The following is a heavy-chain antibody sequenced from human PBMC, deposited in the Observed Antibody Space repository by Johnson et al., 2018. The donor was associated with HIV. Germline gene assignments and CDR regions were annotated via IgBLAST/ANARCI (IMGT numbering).Heavy chain of an antibody. CDR2: INQDGSEK. D-gene: IGHD3-22*01. J-gene: IGHJ3*02. Sequence: VQLVESGGGLVQPGGSLRLSCAASGFTFSSYWMSWVRQAPGKGLEWVANINQDGSEKYYVDSVKGRFTISRDNSKNTLYRQMNSLRTEDTAMFYCAKGHSSGYPKDAFDIWGQGTIVTVSS. CDR3: AKGHSSGYPKDAFDI. CDR1: GFTFSSYW. V-gene: IGHV3-7*02.